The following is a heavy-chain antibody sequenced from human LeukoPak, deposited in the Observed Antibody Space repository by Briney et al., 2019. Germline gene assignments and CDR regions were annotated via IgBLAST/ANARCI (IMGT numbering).Heavy chain of an antibody. CDR2: ISRDGITK. J-gene: IGHJ4*02. V-gene: IGHV3-43*01. CDR3: ARESSGDPTFDS. D-gene: IGHD4-17*01. CDR1: GFTFEDFT. Sequence: QPGGSLRLSCAASGFTFEDFTMHWVRQASGKGLEWVSLISRDGITKLYADSVKGRSTISRDNSKNSLYLQMNSLRLEDTALYYCARESSGDPTFDSWGRGTLVTVSS.